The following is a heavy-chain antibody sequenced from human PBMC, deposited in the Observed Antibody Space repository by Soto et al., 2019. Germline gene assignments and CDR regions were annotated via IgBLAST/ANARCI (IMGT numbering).Heavy chain of an antibody. Sequence: EVQLLESGGGLVQPGGSLRLSCAASGFTFSTYDMSWDRQAPGKGLEWVSGISGSGGKTDYADSVKGRFTISRDNSKNTLYLQMNSLRAEDTAVYYCAKRNLYGSGTHDYWGQGSLVTVSP. J-gene: IGHJ4*02. CDR3: AKRNLYGSGTHDY. CDR1: GFTFSTYD. CDR2: ISGSGGKT. V-gene: IGHV3-23*01. D-gene: IGHD3-10*01.